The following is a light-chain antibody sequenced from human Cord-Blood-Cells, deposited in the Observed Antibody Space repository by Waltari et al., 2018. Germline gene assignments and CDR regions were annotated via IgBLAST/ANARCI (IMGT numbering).Light chain of an antibody. J-gene: IGKJ2*03. V-gene: IGKV1-39*01. CDR1: QSISSY. CDR3: PQSYSTPSG. Sequence: DIQMTQSPSSLSGSVGDRVTITCRASQSISSYLNWYQQKPGKAPKRLISAASSLQSGVPSRFSGRGSVTDITLTISSLQPEDFATYYSPQSYSTPSGFGQGTKLDIK. CDR2: AAS.